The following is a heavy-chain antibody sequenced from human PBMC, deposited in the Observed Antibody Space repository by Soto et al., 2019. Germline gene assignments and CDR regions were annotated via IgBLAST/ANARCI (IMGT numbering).Heavy chain of an antibody. D-gene: IGHD3-9*01. CDR2: IDPSDSYT. Sequence: PGESLKISXKGSGYSFTSYWISWVRQMPGKGLEWMGRIDPSDSYTNYSPSFQGHVTISADKSISTAYLQWSSLKASDTAMYYCARHLPVLRYFDWLLNSGMDVWGQGTTVTVSS. V-gene: IGHV5-10-1*01. CDR3: ARHLPVLRYFDWLLNSGMDV. CDR1: GYSFTSYW. J-gene: IGHJ6*02.